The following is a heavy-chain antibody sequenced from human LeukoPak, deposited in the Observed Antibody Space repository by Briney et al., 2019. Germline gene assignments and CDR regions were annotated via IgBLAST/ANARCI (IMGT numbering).Heavy chain of an antibody. D-gene: IGHD3-9*01. CDR1: GFTFSSYG. Sequence: PGGSLRLSCAASGFTFSSYGMHWVRQAPGKGLEWVAVISYDGSNKYYADSVKGRFTISRDNSKNTLYLQMNSLRAEDTAVYYCAKEGGILTGYYATLFDYWGQGNPGHRLL. J-gene: IGHJ4*02. V-gene: IGHV3-30*18. CDR2: ISYDGSNK. CDR3: AKEGGILTGYYATLFDY.